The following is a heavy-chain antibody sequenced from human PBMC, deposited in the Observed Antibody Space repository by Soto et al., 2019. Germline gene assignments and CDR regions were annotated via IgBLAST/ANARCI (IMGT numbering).Heavy chain of an antibody. CDR3: AKVEGPRTIFGGKDS. CDR2: ISYDSTIK. Sequence: QVQLVESGGGVVQPGRSLRLSCAASGFNFNIFGLHWVRQTPGKGLEWVAVISYDSTIKYHADSVKGRFTISRDNAKSTLYLQMDSLRTEDTAIYWCAKVEGPRTIFGGKDSWGQGALVTVSS. CDR1: GFNFNIFG. D-gene: IGHD3-3*01. J-gene: IGHJ5*02. V-gene: IGHV3-30*18.